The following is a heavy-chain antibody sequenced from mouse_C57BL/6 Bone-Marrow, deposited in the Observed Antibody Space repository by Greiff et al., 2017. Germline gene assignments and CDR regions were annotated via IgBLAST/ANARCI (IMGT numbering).Heavy chain of an antibody. J-gene: IGHJ3*01. Sequence: ESGPGLVKPSQSLSLTCSVTGYSITSGYYWNWIRQFPGNKLEWMGYISYDGSNNYNPSLKNRISITRDTSKNQFFLKLNSVTTEDTATYYCAREPFAYWGQGTRVTVSA. CDR2: ISYDGSN. CDR1: GYSITSGYY. CDR3: AREPFAY. V-gene: IGHV3-6*01.